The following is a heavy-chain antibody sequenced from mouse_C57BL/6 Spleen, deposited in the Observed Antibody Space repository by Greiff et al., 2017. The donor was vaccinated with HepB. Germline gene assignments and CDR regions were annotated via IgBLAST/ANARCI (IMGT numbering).Heavy chain of an antibody. J-gene: IGHJ2*01. CDR3: ARDSSGYVAFDY. CDR2: IYPRSGNT. CDR1: GYTFTSYG. Sequence: VQLQQSGAELARPGASVKLSCKASGYTFTSYGISWVKQRTGQGLEWIGEIYPRSGNTYYNEKFKGKATLTADKSSSTAYMELRSLTSEDSAVYFCARDSSGYVAFDYWGQGTTLTVSS. V-gene: IGHV1-81*01. D-gene: IGHD3-2*02.